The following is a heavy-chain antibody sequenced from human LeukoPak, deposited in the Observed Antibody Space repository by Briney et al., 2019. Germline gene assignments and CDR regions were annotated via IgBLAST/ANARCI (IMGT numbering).Heavy chain of an antibody. J-gene: IGHJ4*02. Sequence: GGSLRLSCAPSGFTFRSCWMHWVRQAPGKGLVWVSRINGDGSSTTYADSVKGRFTISRDNARNTLYLQMNSLRAEDTAVYYCARGRYYLDYWGQGTLVTVTS. D-gene: IGHD3-16*01. V-gene: IGHV3-74*01. CDR1: GFTFRSCW. CDR2: INGDGSST. CDR3: ARGRYYLDY.